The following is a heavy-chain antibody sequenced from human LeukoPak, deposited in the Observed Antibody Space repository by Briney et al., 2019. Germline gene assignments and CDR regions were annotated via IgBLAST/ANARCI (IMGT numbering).Heavy chain of an antibody. CDR1: GGSISSYY. Sequence: SETLSLTCTVSGGSISSYYWSWIRQPSGKGLEWIAYISDSGSTNYNPSLKSRVTISVDTSKNQFSLKLSSVTAADTAVYYCARTTVTTYFDNWGQGTLVTVSS. D-gene: IGHD4-17*01. J-gene: IGHJ4*02. CDR2: ISDSGST. V-gene: IGHV4-59*01. CDR3: ARTTVTTYFDN.